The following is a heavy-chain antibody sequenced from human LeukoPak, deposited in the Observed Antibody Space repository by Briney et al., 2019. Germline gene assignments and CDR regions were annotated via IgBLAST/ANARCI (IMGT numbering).Heavy chain of an antibody. Sequence: PSETLSLTCTVSGGSISSYYWSWIRQPPGKGLEWIGYIYYSGSTNYNPSLKSRVTISVDTSKNQFSLKLSSVTAADTAVYYCARDNAARLEFDPWGQGTLVTVSS. CDR2: IYYSGST. CDR3: ARDNAARLEFDP. CDR1: GGSISSYY. V-gene: IGHV4-59*01. J-gene: IGHJ5*02. D-gene: IGHD2-21*01.